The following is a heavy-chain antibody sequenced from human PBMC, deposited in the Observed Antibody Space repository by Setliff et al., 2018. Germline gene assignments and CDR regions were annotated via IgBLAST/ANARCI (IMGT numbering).Heavy chain of an antibody. CDR2: IYSGGST. D-gene: IGHD3-3*01. CDR1: GFTFSTYT. CDR3: AREQRRDDFWSGSYYMDV. Sequence: GGSLRLSCAASGFTFSTYTMNWVRQAPGKGLEWVSVIYSGGSTYYTDSVKGRFAISRDNAKNSLYLQMNSLRAEDTAVYYCAREQRRDDFWSGSYYMDVWGKGTTVTVSS. J-gene: IGHJ6*03. V-gene: IGHV3-66*01.